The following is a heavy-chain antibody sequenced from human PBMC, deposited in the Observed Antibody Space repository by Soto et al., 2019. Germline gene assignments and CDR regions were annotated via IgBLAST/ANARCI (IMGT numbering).Heavy chain of an antibody. V-gene: IGHV3-33*08. CDR2: IWYDGTNK. D-gene: IGHD3-10*01. J-gene: IGHJ4*02. Sequence: QVQLVESGGGVVQPGRSLRLSCAASGFTFSSYAMHWVRQAPGKGLEWVAVIWYDGTNKYYVDSVKGRFTISRDNSKNTLYLQMSSLRAEDTAVYYCARDRERYDYGSGSYASDYWGQGTLVTVSS. CDR1: GFTFSSYA. CDR3: ARDRERYDYGSGSYASDY.